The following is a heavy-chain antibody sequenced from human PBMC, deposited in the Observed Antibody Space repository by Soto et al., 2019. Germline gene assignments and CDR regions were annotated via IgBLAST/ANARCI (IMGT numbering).Heavy chain of an antibody. CDR1: GGTLSSYA. D-gene: IGHD3-16*01. CDR2: IIPIFGTA. J-gene: IGHJ6*02. V-gene: IGHV1-69*13. CDR3: ARDPGGAAPYYYYGMDV. Sequence: SVKFSCKASGGTLSSYAISWVRQAPGQGLEWMGGIIPIFGTANYAQKFQGRVTITADESTSTAYMELSSLRSEDTAVYYCARDPGGAAPYYYYGMDVWGQGTTVTVSS.